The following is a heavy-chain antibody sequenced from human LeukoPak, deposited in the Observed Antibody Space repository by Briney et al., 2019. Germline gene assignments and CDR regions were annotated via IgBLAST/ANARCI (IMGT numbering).Heavy chain of an antibody. Sequence: GASVKVSCKASGYTFSGNYMHWVRQAPGQGLEWMGWINPNSGGTNYAQKFQGRVTMTRDTSISTAYMELSRVRSDDTAVYYCTRAGSRRLSGSPQGYWGQGTLVTVSS. CDR1: GYTFSGNY. CDR3: TRAGSRRLSGSPQGY. J-gene: IGHJ4*02. CDR2: INPNSGGT. V-gene: IGHV1-2*02. D-gene: IGHD3-10*01.